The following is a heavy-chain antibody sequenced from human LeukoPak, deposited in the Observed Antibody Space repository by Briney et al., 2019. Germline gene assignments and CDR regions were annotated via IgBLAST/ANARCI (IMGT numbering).Heavy chain of an antibody. D-gene: IGHD6-13*01. CDR1: GYTFTNYG. CDR3: ARGGGDIAAAGFDP. V-gene: IGHV1-69*04. Sequence: GASVKVSCKPSGYTFTNYGVTWVRQAPGQGLEWMGRIIPILGIANYAQKFQGRVTITADKSTSTAYMELSSLRSEDTAVYYCARGGGDIAAAGFDPWGQGTLVTVSS. CDR2: IIPILGIA. J-gene: IGHJ5*02.